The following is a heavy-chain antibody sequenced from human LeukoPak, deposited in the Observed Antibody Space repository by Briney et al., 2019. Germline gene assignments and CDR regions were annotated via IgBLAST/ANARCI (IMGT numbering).Heavy chain of an antibody. J-gene: IGHJ5*02. CDR1: GGSISSGGYS. CDR3: ARGVDPHSSWFDP. V-gene: IGHV4-30-2*01. D-gene: IGHD3-10*01. Sequence: TSETLSLTCTASGGSISSGGYSWSWIRQPPGKGLEWIGYIYHSGSTYYNPSLKSRVTISVDRSKNQFSLKLSSVTAADTAVYYCARGVDPHSSWFDPWGQGTLVTVSS. CDR2: IYHSGST.